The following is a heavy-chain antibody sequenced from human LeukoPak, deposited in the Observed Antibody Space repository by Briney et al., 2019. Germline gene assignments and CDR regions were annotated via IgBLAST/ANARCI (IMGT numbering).Heavy chain of an antibody. V-gene: IGHV4-39*07. CDR3: AREKWGYYYGSGSPPNWFDP. J-gene: IGHJ5*02. D-gene: IGHD3-10*01. CDR1: GGSIRSTTYY. CDR2: IYYSGNT. Sequence: SETLSLTCSVSGGSIRSTTYYWGWIRQPPGKGLEWIGSIYYSGNTYYSPSLMSRVTISVDTSKNQFSLILRSVTAADTAVYYCAREKWGYYYGSGSPPNWFDPWGQGTLVTVSS.